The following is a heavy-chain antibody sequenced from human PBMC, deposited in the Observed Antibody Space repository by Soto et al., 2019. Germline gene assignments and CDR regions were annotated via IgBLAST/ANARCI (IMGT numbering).Heavy chain of an antibody. CDR3: ARDLCSGGSCYVGGFDY. J-gene: IGHJ4*02. Sequence: SETLSLTCTVSGGSISSYYWSWIRQPPGKGLEWIGYIYYSGSTNYNPSLKSRVTISVDTSKNQFSLKLSFVTAADTAVYYCARDLCSGGSCYVGGFDYWGQGTLVTVSS. D-gene: IGHD2-15*01. CDR2: IYYSGST. CDR1: GGSISSYY. V-gene: IGHV4-59*01.